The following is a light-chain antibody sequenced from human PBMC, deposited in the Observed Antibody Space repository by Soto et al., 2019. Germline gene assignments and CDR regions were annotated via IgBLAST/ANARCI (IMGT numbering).Light chain of an antibody. V-gene: IGLV2-8*01. J-gene: IGLJ3*02. CDR1: SSDVGAYNY. CDR3: SSYAGSNNFV. CDR2: EVS. Sequence: QSALTQPTSASGSPGQSVTISCTGTSSDVGAYNYVSWYQQHPGKAPKLMIYEVSKRPSGVPDRFSGAKSGNTASLTVSGLQAEDEAGYYCSSYAGSNNFVFGGGTKLTVL.